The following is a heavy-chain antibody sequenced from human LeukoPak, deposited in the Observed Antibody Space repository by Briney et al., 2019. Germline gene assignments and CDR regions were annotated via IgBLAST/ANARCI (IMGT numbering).Heavy chain of an antibody. CDR2: IYPGDSDT. CDR1: GYSFTSYW. J-gene: IGHJ4*02. CDR3: ARQAYKSRLIDY. Sequence: GESLQIACQGSGYSFTSYWIGWVRQMPGKGLEWMGIIYPGDSDTRYSPSFQGQVTISADKSISTAYLQWSSLKASDTAMYYCARQAYKSRLIDYWGQGTLVTVSS. V-gene: IGHV5-51*01. D-gene: IGHD1-14*01.